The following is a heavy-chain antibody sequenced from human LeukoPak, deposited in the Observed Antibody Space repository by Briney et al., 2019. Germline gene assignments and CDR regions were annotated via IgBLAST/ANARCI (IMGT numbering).Heavy chain of an antibody. V-gene: IGHV1-69*04. CDR3: AGVLCSGGSCRLSFDY. CDR1: GGTFSSYA. J-gene: IGHJ4*02. D-gene: IGHD2-15*01. Sequence: ASVKVSCKASGGTFSSYAISWVRQAPGQGLEWMGRIIPILGIANYAQKFQGRVTITADKSTSTAYMELSSLRSEDTAVYYCAGVLCSGGSCRLSFDYWGQGTLVVVSS. CDR2: IIPILGIA.